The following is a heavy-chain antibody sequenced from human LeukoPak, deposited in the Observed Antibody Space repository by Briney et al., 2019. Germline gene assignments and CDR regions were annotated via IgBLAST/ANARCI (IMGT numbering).Heavy chain of an antibody. D-gene: IGHD6-13*01. J-gene: IGHJ5*02. CDR3: AEEAVIAAAGTRWFDP. V-gene: IGHV3-23*01. Sequence: GGSLRLSCAASGFTFSSYAMSWVRQAPGKGLEWVSAISGSGGSTYYADPVKGRFTIFRDNSKNTLYLQMNSLRAEDTAVYYCAEEAVIAAAGTRWFDPWGQGTLVTVSS. CDR1: GFTFSSYA. CDR2: ISGSGGST.